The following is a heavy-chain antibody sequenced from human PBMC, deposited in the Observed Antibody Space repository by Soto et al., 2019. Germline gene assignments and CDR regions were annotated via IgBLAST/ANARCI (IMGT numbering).Heavy chain of an antibody. J-gene: IGHJ4*02. CDR3: AQGRNWADCDY. D-gene: IGHD7-27*01. Sequence: HPGGSLRLSGAASGFTVSPYYITWVRQAPWKGLEWVSVTYSVGSTYYADSVKGRFTISRDSSKNTLMLQMNSLRVEDKAVYYCAQGRNWADCDYRGQGTLVTGSS. CDR1: GFTVSPYY. CDR2: TYSVGST. V-gene: IGHV3-53*01.